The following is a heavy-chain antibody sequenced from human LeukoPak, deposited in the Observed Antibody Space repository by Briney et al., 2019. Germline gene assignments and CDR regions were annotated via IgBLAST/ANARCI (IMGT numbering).Heavy chain of an antibody. J-gene: IGHJ4*02. CDR2: ISYDGSNK. CDR3: AGPPRLDY. CDR1: GFTFSSYA. V-gene: IGHV3-30*04. Sequence: TGGSLRLSCAASGFTFSSYAMQGVRQAPGKGLEWVAVISYDGSNKYYADSVKGRFTISGDNSKNTLYLQMNSLRAEDTAVYYCAGPPRLDYWGQGTLVTVSS.